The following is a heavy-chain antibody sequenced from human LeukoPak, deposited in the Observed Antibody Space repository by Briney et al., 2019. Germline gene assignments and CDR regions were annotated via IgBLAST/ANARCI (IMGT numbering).Heavy chain of an antibody. CDR3: TTDNGYSYGNDAFDI. D-gene: IGHD5-18*01. V-gene: IGHV3-15*01. CDR1: GFTFSNAW. J-gene: IGHJ3*02. CDR2: IKSKTDGGTT. Sequence: PGGSLRLSCAASGFTFSNAWMSWVRQAPGKGLEWVGRIKSKTDGGTTDYAAPVKGRFTIPRDDSKNTLYLQMNSLKTEDTAVYYCTTDNGYSYGNDAFDIWGQGTMVTVSS.